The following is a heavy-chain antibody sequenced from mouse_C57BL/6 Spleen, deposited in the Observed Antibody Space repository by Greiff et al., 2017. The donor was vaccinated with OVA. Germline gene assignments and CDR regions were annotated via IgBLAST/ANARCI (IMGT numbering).Heavy chain of an antibody. D-gene: IGHD1-1*01. CDR1: GYTFTSYW. CDR2: IHPNSGST. CDR3: ARGDTTVVAEDWYFDV. V-gene: IGHV1-64*01. J-gene: IGHJ1*03. Sequence: VQLQQPGAELVKPGASVKLSCKASGYTFTSYWMHWVKQRPGQGLEWIGMIHPNSGSTNYNEKFKSKATLTVDKSSSTAYMQLSRLTSEDSAVYYRARGDTTVVAEDWYFDVWGTGTTVTGSS.